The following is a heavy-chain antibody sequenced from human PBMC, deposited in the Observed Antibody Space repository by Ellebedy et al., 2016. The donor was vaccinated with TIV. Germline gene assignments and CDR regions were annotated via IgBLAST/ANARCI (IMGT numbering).Heavy chain of an antibody. CDR1: GYTFTNYY. D-gene: IGHD3-3*01. CDR2: INPSGGST. J-gene: IGHJ4*02. V-gene: IGHV1-46*01. Sequence: AASVKVSCKASGYTFTNYYMHWVRQAPGQGLEWMGKINPSGGSTSNAHHLQGRISMTRDTSTSTVYMELSSLISEDTAMYYCTRSSFGNGYYGSIDYWGQGTLVTVSS. CDR3: TRSSFGNGYYGSIDY.